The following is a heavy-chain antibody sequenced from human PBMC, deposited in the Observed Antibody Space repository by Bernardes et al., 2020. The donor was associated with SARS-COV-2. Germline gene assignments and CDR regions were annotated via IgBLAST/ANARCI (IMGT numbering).Heavy chain of an antibody. CDR2: IYTSGST. V-gene: IGHV4-4*07. Sequence: SETLSLTCTVSGGSISSYYWSWIRQPAGKGLEWIGRIYTSGSTNYNPSLKSRVTMSVDTSKNQFSLKLSSVTAADTAVYYCARGGKRYYDFWSGSTGIPGGYYYYYMDVWGKGTTVTVSS. CDR1: GGSISSYY. D-gene: IGHD3-3*01. J-gene: IGHJ6*03. CDR3: ARGGKRYYDFWSGSTGIPGGYYYYYMDV.